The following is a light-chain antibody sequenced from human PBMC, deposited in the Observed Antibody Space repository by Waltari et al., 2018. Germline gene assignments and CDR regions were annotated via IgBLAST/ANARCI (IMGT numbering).Light chain of an antibody. Sequence: EIVMTQSPATLSVSPGERATLSCRASQSVSSNLAWYQKKPGQAPRLLIYATSTRATGVPDRFSGSGSETEFTLTISSLQSEDFAVYYCQQYNNWPPATFGGGTKVEIK. CDR2: ATS. CDR3: QQYNNWPPAT. J-gene: IGKJ4*01. CDR1: QSVSSN. V-gene: IGKV3-15*01.